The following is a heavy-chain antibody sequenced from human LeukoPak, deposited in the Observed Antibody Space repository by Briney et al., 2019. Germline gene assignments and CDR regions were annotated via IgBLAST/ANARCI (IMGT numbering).Heavy chain of an antibody. J-gene: IGHJ4*02. V-gene: IGHV4-34*01. CDR3: ARGGTFGEPFSRS. CDR2: FNQSGIT. CDR1: GGSFSGFY. D-gene: IGHD3-10*01. Sequence: PSETLSLTCAVYGGSFSGFYWTWIRQPPGKGLEWIGEFNQSGITNYSPSLKSRMVISVDTSKKQFSLKLNSVTAADTAVYYCARGGTFGEPFSRSWGQGTLVTVSS.